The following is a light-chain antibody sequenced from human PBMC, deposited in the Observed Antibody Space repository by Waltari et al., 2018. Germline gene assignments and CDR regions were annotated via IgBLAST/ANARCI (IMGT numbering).Light chain of an antibody. V-gene: IGLV2-14*01. Sequence: SALTQPDSVSGSPGQSITISCTGLSRDTAAYCHVSWYQQHPGKAPKVIIYDVSNRPSGVSNRFSGSKSGSSASLTISGLQAEDEADYYCSSYTSSTTGIFGGGTKLTVL. J-gene: IGLJ2*01. CDR2: DVS. CDR1: SRDTAAYCH. CDR3: SSYTSSTTGI.